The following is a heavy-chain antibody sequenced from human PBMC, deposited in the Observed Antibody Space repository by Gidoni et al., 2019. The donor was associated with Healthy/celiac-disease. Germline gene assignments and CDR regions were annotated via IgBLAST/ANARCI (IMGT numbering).Heavy chain of an antibody. J-gene: IGHJ6*02. V-gene: IGHV3-23*01. D-gene: IGHD3-9*01. CDR2: ISGSGGST. CDR1: GFTFSSYA. CDR3: AKDPTGPLGLRYFDWLSPYGMDV. Sequence: EVQLLESGGGLVQPGGSLRLSCAASGFTFSSYAMSWVRQAPGKGLGWVAAISGSGGSTYYADSVKGRFTISRDNSKNTLYLQMNSLRAEDTAVYYCAKDPTGPLGLRYFDWLSPYGMDVWGQGTTVTVSS.